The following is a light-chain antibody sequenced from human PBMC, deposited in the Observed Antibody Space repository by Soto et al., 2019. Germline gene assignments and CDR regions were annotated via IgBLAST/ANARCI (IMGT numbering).Light chain of an antibody. CDR1: SSNIGAGYD. CDR2: SNN. CDR3: AAWDDSLNGRV. V-gene: IGLV1-40*01. Sequence: QSVLTQPPSVSGAPGQRVTISCTGSSSNIGAGYDVHWYQQLPGTAPKLLIYSNNQRPSGVPDRFSGSKSGTSASLATSGLQSEDEADYYCAAWDDSLNGRVFGGGTKVTVL. J-gene: IGLJ3*02.